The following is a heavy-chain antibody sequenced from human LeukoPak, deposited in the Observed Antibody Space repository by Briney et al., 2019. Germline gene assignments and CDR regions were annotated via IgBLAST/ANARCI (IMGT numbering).Heavy chain of an antibody. CDR2: ISDDGSNK. Sequence: PGGSLRLSCVASGFLFSDYGMHWVRQAPGKGLEWAGVISDDGSNKYYADSVKGRFTISRDNSKNTLYLQMNSLRAEDTAVYYCARPRWSNYYYYGMDVWGQGTTVTVSS. D-gene: IGHD4-23*01. CDR1: GFLFSDYG. CDR3: ARPRWSNYYYYGMDV. V-gene: IGHV3-30*03. J-gene: IGHJ6*02.